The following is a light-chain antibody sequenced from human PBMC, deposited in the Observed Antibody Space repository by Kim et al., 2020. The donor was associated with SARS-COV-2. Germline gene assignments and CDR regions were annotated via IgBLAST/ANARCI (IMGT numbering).Light chain of an antibody. Sequence: PPGEGATPSCRASPTVSSDSLAGYQQKPGQAPRLLIYAASTRATGVPDRFSGSGSGTDFTLTITRLEPEDFAMYYCQQFDTSPYSFGQGTKLEI. CDR3: QQFDTSPYS. J-gene: IGKJ2*03. CDR1: PTVSSDS. V-gene: IGKV3-20*01. CDR2: AAS.